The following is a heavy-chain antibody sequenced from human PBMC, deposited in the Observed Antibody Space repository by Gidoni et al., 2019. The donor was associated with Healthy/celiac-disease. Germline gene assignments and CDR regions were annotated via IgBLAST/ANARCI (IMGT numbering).Heavy chain of an antibody. D-gene: IGHD3-3*01. CDR1: GFTFSSYG. V-gene: IGHV3-30*18. CDR3: AKELYDVWTGYYTDAFDI. J-gene: IGHJ3*02. Sequence: QVQLVESGGGVVQPGRSLRLPCAASGFTFSSYGMHWVRQAPGKGLGWVAFISYDGSNKYYADSVKGRFTISRDSSKNTLYLQMNSLRAEDTAVYYCAKELYDVWTGYYTDAFDIWGQGTMVTVSS. CDR2: ISYDGSNK.